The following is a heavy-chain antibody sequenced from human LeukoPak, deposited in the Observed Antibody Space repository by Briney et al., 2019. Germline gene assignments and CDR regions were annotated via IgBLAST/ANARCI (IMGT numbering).Heavy chain of an antibody. Sequence: ASVKVSCKASGYTFTSYAMNWVRQAPGQGLEWMGWINTNTGNPTYAQGFTGRFVFSLDTSVSTAYLQISSLKAEDTAVYYCARGPSGSSWYWGGYFDYWGQGTLVTVSS. D-gene: IGHD6-13*01. J-gene: IGHJ4*02. V-gene: IGHV7-4-1*02. CDR2: INTNTGNP. CDR1: GYTFTSYA. CDR3: ARGPSGSSWYWGGYFDY.